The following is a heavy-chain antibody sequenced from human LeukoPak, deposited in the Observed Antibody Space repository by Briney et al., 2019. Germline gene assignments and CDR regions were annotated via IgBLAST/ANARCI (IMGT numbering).Heavy chain of an antibody. J-gene: IGHJ3*02. V-gene: IGHV4-59*01. CDR2: IYYSGST. CDR3: ARDISSSDAFDI. D-gene: IGHD6-13*01. CDR1: GGSISSYY. Sequence: MASETLSLTCTVSGGSISSYYWSWIRQPPGKGLEWIGYIYYSGSTNYNPSLKSRVTISVDTSKNQFSLKLSSVTAADTAVYYCARDISSSDAFDIWGQGTMVTVSS.